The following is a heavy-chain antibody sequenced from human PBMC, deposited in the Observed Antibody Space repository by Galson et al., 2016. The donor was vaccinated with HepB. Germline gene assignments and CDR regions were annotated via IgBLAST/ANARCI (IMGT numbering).Heavy chain of an antibody. J-gene: IGHJ6*02. V-gene: IGHV2-70*13. Sequence: PALVKPPQTLTLTCTFSGFSLSNSRMCVSWIRQPPGKAPEWLALIDWDDDKYYSTSLKTRLTISKDTSVNQVVLTMTNMDPVDTATYYCARTIKDNFGSGNRDGMDVWGQGTTVTVSS. CDR2: IDWDDDK. CDR3: ARTIKDNFGSGNRDGMDV. D-gene: IGHD3-10*01. CDR1: GFSLSNSRMC.